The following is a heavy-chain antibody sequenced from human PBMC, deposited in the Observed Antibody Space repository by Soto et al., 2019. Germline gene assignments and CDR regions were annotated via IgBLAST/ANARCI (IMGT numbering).Heavy chain of an antibody. Sequence: ASVKVSCKASGYTFTSYAMHWVRQAPGQRLEWMGWISAYNGNTNYAQKLQGRVTMTTDTSTSTAYMELRSLRSDDTAVYYCASWRPSGWPLVYWGQGTLLTVSS. CDR1: GYTFTSYA. CDR2: ISAYNGNT. D-gene: IGHD6-19*01. J-gene: IGHJ4*02. V-gene: IGHV1-18*01. CDR3: ASWRPSGWPLVY.